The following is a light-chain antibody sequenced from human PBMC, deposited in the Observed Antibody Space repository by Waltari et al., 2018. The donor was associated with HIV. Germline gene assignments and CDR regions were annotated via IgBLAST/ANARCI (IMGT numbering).Light chain of an antibody. Sequence: DIQMTQSPLFLSASVGDRVVFTCRANRSIESYLNWYQRKSGKPPRLLIFGSSTLHTGVPSRFTASGSGIQFSLTITGLQPDDFATYYCQQSYSRPYTFGQGT. CDR3: QQSYSRPYT. CDR1: RSIESY. J-gene: IGKJ2*01. V-gene: IGKV1-39*01. CDR2: GSS.